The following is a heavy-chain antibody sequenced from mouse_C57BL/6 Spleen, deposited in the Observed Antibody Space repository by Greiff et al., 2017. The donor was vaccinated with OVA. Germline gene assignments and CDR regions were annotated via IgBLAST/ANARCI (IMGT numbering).Heavy chain of an antibody. Sequence: QVQLQQPGTELVKPGASVKLSCKASGYTFTSYWMHWVKQGPGPGLEWIGNINPSNGGTNYNEKFKSKATLTVDKSSSTAYMQLSSLTSEDSAVYYCARQEYPYYFDYWGQGTTLTVSS. CDR1: GYTFTSYW. D-gene: IGHD5-1*01. CDR2: INPSNGGT. CDR3: ARQEYPYYFDY. J-gene: IGHJ2*01. V-gene: IGHV1-53*01.